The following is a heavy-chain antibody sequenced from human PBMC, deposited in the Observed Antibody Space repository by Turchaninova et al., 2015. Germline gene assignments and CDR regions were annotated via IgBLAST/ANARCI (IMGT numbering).Heavy chain of an antibody. D-gene: IGHD3-10*01. V-gene: IGHV1-18*01. CDR2: ISAYNGNT. CDR1: GTPFTSNG. J-gene: IGHJ4*02. CDR3: ARKGDYYGSGSPDY. Sequence: QVQLVPSGSEVKRPGASLKVSGKTSGTPFTSNGITGVRQAPGQGLEWMGWISAYNGNTNYAQKLQGRVTMTTDTSTSTAYMELRSLRSDDTAVYYCARKGDYYGSGSPDYWGQGTLVTVSS.